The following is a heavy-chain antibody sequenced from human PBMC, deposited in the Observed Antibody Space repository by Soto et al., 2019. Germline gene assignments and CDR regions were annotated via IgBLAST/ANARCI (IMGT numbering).Heavy chain of an antibody. V-gene: IGHV4-4*07. D-gene: IGHD6-13*01. CDR3: ARDGMAARMDV. J-gene: IGHJ6*02. Sequence: SETLSLTCTVSGASISSYYWSWIRQPAGTGLEWIGRIYISGSTNYNPSLKSRVTMSVDTSKNQLSLKLRSVTAADTAVYYCARDGMAARMDVWGQGTTVTVSS. CDR1: GASISSYY. CDR2: IYISGST.